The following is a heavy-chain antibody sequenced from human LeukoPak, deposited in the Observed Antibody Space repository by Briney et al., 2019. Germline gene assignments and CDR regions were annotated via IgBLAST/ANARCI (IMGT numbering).Heavy chain of an antibody. CDR1: GGSFSTYY. J-gene: IGHJ5*02. CDR3: ARGGNYWPQWWFDP. D-gene: IGHD1-26*01. Sequence: PSETLSLTCTVSGGSFSTYYWSWIRQSPEKGLEWIGYIYYTGSTSYNPSLKSRVTMSLDPSKNQFSLELNSVTPADTAVYYCARGGNYWPQWWFDPWGRGTLVSVSS. CDR2: IYYTGST. V-gene: IGHV4-59*01.